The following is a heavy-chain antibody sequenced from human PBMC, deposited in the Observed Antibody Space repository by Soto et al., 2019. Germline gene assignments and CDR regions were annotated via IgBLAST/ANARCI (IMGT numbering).Heavy chain of an antibody. CDR1: GASISSYY. CDR2: LYTSGSS. CDR3: VRDRYSGYDFWFDP. V-gene: IGHV4-4*07. D-gene: IGHD5-12*01. J-gene: IGHJ5*02. Sequence: SETLSLTCTVSGASISSYYWSWIRLSAGRGLEWIGRLYTSGSSDYNPSLKSRVTMSADTPKNQFFVKLTSVTAADTAVYYCVRDRYSGYDFWFDPWGQGTLVTVSS.